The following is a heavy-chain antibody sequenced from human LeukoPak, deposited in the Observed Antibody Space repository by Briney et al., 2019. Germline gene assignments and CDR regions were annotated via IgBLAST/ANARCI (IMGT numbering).Heavy chain of an antibody. J-gene: IGHJ4*02. CDR1: GDSVSSNSAA. D-gene: IGHD1-26*01. Sequence: SQTLSLTCAISGDSVSSNSAAWNWIRQSPSRGLEWLGRTYYRSKWYNDYAVSVKSRITINPDTSKNQFSLQLNSVTPEDTAVYYCARGWLWESGSYSSWFDYWGQGTLVTVSS. CDR3: ARGWLWESGSYSSWFDY. V-gene: IGHV6-1*01. CDR2: TYYRSKWYN.